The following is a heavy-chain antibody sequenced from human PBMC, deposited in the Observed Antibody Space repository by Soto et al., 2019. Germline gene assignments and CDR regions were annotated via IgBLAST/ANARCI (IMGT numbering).Heavy chain of an antibody. CDR1: GFTFDDYA. CDR3: AKDRFRLLWFGQISNYFDS. Sequence: EVQLVESGGGLVQPGRSLRLSCAASGFTFDDYAMHWVRQAPGRGLEWVSAISYNSGSVGYAGSVEDRFTISRDNAKNSLYLYIDDLRPEDTALYYCAKDRFRLLWFGQISNYFDSWGQGTLVTVSS. D-gene: IGHD3-10*01. J-gene: IGHJ4*02. V-gene: IGHV3-9*01. CDR2: ISYNSGSV.